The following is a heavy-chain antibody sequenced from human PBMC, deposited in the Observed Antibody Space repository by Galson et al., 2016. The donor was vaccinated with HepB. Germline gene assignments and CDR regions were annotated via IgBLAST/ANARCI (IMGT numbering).Heavy chain of an antibody. CDR2: ISYDGSNK. V-gene: IGHV3-30*04. D-gene: IGHD3-22*01. CDR3: ARGQRRWLLLDFDC. CDR1: GFTFSSYA. J-gene: IGHJ4*02. Sequence: SLRLSCAASGFTFSSYAMHWVRQAPGKGLEWVAVISYDGSNKYYADPVKGRFTISRDNSKNTLYLQMNSLRAEDTAVYYCARGQRRWLLLDFDCWGQGTLVAVSA.